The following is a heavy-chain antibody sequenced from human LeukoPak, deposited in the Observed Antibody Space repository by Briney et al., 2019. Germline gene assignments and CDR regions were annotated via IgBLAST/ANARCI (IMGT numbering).Heavy chain of an antibody. CDR2: IYYSGGT. CDR3: ARDRGGYGAQQDY. CDR1: GGSISSGDYY. J-gene: IGHJ4*02. D-gene: IGHD3-16*01. Sequence: PSETLSLTCTVSGGSISSGDYYWSWIPQPPGKGLEWIGYIYYSGGTYSNPSLKSRVTMSVDTSKNQFSLKLSSVTAADTAVYYCARDRGGYGAQQDYWGQGTLVTVSS. V-gene: IGHV4-30-4*08.